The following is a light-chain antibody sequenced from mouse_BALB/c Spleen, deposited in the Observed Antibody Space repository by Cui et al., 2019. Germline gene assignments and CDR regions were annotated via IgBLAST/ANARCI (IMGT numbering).Light chain of an antibody. CDR3: QQWSSYT. CDR2: DTS. CDR1: SSVSY. V-gene: IGKV4-55*01. Sequence: QLVLTQSPAIMSASPGEKVTMTCSASSSVSYMYWYQQKPGSSPRLLIYDTSNLASGVPVRFSGSGSGTSYSLTSSRMEAEDAATYYCQQWSSYTFGGGTKLEIK. J-gene: IGKJ2*01.